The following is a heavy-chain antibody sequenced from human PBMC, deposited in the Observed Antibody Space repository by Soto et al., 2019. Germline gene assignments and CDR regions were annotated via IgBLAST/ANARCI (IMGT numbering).Heavy chain of an antibody. CDR1: GGTFNRYT. V-gene: IGHV1-69*02. CDR2: IIPILGIA. CDR3: ARPSHYYGPRAFDI. D-gene: IGHD3-10*01. Sequence: SVKVSCKGSGGTFNRYTITWVRQAPGQGLEWMGRIIPILGIANYAQKFQGRVTITADKSTSTAYMELSSLRSEDTAVYYCARPSHYYGPRAFDIWGQGTMVTVSS. J-gene: IGHJ3*02.